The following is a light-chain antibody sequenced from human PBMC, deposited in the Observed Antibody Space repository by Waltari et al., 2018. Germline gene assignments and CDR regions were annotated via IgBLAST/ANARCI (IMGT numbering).Light chain of an antibody. CDR2: VNT. Sequence: QSVLTQPPSASGTPGQRVTISCSGSSYDIGDNSVYWYKQPPGTAPNLLIYVNTQRPSGVPDRFSGSKSGTSASLAISDLRSEDEADYYCAAWDDNLLYVFGTGTKVTVL. CDR1: SYDIGDNS. CDR3: AAWDDNLLYV. J-gene: IGLJ1*01. V-gene: IGLV1-47*01.